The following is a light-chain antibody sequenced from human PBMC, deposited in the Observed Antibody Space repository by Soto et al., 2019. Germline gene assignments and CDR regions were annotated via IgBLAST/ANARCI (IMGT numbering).Light chain of an antibody. CDR1: HDSRKY. J-gene: IGKJ5*01. V-gene: IGKV1-33*01. CDR3: QQYENFPVT. CDR2: DAS. Sequence: DIQMTKSPSSLSASEGDRVTITCQASHDSRKYLNWYQQKPGKAPKLLIYDASNLETGVPSRFTGSGSGTDFTFTISSLQPEDIATYYCQQYENFPVTFGQGTRLEI.